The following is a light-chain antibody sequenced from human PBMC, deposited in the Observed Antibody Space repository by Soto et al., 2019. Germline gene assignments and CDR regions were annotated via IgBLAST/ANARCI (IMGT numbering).Light chain of an antibody. V-gene: IGKV3-20*01. J-gene: IGKJ2*01. CDR2: GAS. CDR1: QSVSSGY. Sequence: ELVLTQSPGTLSLSPGERATLSCRASQSVSSGYLAGYQQKPGQAPRLLMYGASSRATGIPDRFSGSGSGTDFPLTISRLEPEDFAVYYCQQYGSSSGTFGQGTKLEIK. CDR3: QQYGSSSGT.